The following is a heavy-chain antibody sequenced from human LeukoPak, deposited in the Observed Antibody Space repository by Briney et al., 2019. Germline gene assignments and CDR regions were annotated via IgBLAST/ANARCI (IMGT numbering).Heavy chain of an antibody. CDR3: ATETNGRHYDY. V-gene: IGHV3-21*06. CDR2: IGPTGSDR. CDR1: GLTFSTTG. D-gene: IGHD1-14*01. J-gene: IGHJ4*02. Sequence: GGSLRLSCTASGLTFSTTGFNWVRQAPGKGLEWVASIGPTGSDRYHADSIKGRFTISRDNANNFLYLQMNSLRAEDTAVYYCATETNGRHYDYWGQGTLLTVSS.